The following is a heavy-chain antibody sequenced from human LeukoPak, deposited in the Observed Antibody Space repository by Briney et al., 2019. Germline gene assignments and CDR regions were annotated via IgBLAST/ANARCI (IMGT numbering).Heavy chain of an antibody. CDR3: ARRYCSRTSCSNDAFDI. Sequence: GGSLRLSCAASGFTFSSYAMSWDRQAPGKGLEWVSAISGSGGSTYYADSVKGRFTISRDNSKNSLYLQMNSLRAEDTALYYCARRYCSRTSCSNDAFDIWGQGTLVTVSS. J-gene: IGHJ3*02. CDR1: GFTFSSYA. V-gene: IGHV3-23*01. CDR2: ISGSGGST. D-gene: IGHD2-2*01.